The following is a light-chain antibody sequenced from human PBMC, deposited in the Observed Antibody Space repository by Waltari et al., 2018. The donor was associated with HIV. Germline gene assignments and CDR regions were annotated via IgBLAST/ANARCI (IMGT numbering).Light chain of an antibody. CDR3: QSYDSSLSAWV. Sequence: QSVLTQPPSVSGAPGQRVTISCPGSSSNIGAQYAVHWYQQLPGTAPKVLIYGNRDRPSGVPDRLSGSNAGTSASLVITGLQAEDEANYYCQSYDSSLSAWVFGGGTKLTVL. J-gene: IGLJ3*02. CDR1: SSNIGAQYA. V-gene: IGLV1-40*01. CDR2: GNR.